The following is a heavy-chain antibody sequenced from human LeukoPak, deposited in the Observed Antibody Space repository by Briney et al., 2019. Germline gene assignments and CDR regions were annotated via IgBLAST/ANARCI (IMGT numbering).Heavy chain of an antibody. CDR2: VYSGGDT. V-gene: IGHV3-66*01. J-gene: IGHJ4*02. D-gene: IGHD4-17*01. CDR1: GFTVSSNY. CDR3: ARDVYGANYFDN. Sequence: PGGSLRLSCAASGFTVSSNYMSWVRQAPGRGLEWVSVVYSGGDTHYADSVKGGFTISRDISKNTLYLQINGLRAEDTAVYYCARDVYGANYFDNWGQGTLVTVSS.